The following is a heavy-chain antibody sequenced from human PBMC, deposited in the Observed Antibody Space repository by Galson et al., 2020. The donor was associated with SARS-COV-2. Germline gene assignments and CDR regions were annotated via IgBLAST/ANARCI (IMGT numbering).Heavy chain of an antibody. J-gene: IGHJ3*02. CDR1: GDSVSSNSAA. D-gene: IGHD3-10*01. Sequence: SQTLSLTCAISGDSVSSNSAARNWIRQSPSRGLEWLGRTYYRSQWSTDYAVSVKSRITINTDTSKNQFSLQLNSVTPEDTAISYCAGRVAGAGSLHIWGQGTMVIVSS. CDR3: AGRVAGAGSLHI. V-gene: IGHV6-1*01. CDR2: TYYRSQWST.